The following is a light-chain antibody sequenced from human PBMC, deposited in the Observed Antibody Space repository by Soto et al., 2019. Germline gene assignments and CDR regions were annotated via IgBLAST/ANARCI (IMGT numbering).Light chain of an antibody. Sequence: SVLTQPPSAPGVPGPSVTIASTGTSSDVGGYNYVSWYQQHPGKAPKLMIYEVSKRPSGVPDRFSGSKSGNTASLTVSGLQADDEADYYCSSYGGSNTFGVFGTGTKVPVL. CDR1: SSDVGGYNY. CDR2: EVS. V-gene: IGLV2-8*01. CDR3: SSYGGSNTFGV. J-gene: IGLJ1*01.